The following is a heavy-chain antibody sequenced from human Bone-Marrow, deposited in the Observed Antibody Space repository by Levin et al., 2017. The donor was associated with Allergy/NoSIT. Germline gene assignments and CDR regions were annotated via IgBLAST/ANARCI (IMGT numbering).Heavy chain of an antibody. CDR1: GFTFSTFA. Sequence: GGSLRLSCVASGFTFSTFAMHWVRQAPGKGLEWVAVISYDAKNTYADSVKGRFTISRDNSKNTLYLQMNSLRAEDSAVYYCARGLWFGAPDHWGQGTLVTASS. D-gene: IGHD3-10*01. V-gene: IGHV3-30*04. CDR2: ISYDAKNT. CDR3: ARGLWFGAPDH. J-gene: IGHJ4*02.